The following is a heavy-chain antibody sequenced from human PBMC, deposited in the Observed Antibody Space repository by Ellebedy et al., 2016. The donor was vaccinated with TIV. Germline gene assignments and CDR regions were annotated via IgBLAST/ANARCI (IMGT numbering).Heavy chain of an antibody. CDR3: ARTSRYAYSSSCDY. Sequence: AASVKVSCKASGYTFMSYSIAWVRQLHGQGLEWMGWVSGYNGNTNYAQKVQGRVTMTTDTSTNTAYMELRSLTSDDTAVYFCARTSRYAYSSSCDYWGQGTLVTVSS. CDR2: VSGYNGNT. V-gene: IGHV1-18*01. D-gene: IGHD6-13*01. J-gene: IGHJ4*02. CDR1: GYTFMSYS.